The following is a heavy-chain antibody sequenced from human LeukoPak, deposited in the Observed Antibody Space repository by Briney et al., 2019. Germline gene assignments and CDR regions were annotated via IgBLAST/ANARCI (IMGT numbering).Heavy chain of an antibody. V-gene: IGHV4-34*01. CDR3: ARPYSSGWYGFDAFDI. CDR1: GGSFSGYY. CDR2: INHSGST. D-gene: IGHD6-19*01. Sequence: SETLSLTCAVYGGSFSGYYWSWIRQPPGKGLEWTGEINHSGSTNYNPSLKSRVTISVDTSKNQFSLKLSSVTAADTAVYYCARPYSSGWYGFDAFDIWGQGTMVTVSS. J-gene: IGHJ3*02.